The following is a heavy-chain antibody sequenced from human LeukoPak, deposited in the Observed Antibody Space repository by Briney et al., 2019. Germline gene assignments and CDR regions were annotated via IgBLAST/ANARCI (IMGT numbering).Heavy chain of an antibody. Sequence: PGGSLRLSCAASGFTFNSYEMNWVRQAPGKGLKWVSYISSSGSTIYYADSVKGRFTISRDDAKNSLYLQMNSLRAEDTAVYYCARDPASYGDYWEGAFDIWGQGTMVTVSS. CDR3: ARDPASYGDYWEGAFDI. D-gene: IGHD4-17*01. CDR2: ISSSGSTI. CDR1: GFTFNSYE. J-gene: IGHJ3*02. V-gene: IGHV3-48*03.